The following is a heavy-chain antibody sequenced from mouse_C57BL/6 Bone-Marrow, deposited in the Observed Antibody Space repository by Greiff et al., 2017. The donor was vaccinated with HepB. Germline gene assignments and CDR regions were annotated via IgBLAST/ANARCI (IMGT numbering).Heavy chain of an antibody. CDR3: ARKDYYGSSWYFDV. CDR1: GFTFSSYG. Sequence: EVKLVESGGDLVKPGGSLKLSCAASGFTFSSYGMSWVRQTPDKRLEWVATISSGGSYTYYPDSVKGRCTISRDNAKNTLYLQMSSLKSEDTAMYYCARKDYYGSSWYFDVWGTGTTVTVSS. D-gene: IGHD1-1*01. CDR2: ISSGGSYT. J-gene: IGHJ1*03. V-gene: IGHV5-6*01.